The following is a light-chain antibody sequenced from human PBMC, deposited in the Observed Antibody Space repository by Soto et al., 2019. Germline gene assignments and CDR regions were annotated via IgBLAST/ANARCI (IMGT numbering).Light chain of an antibody. Sequence: DVQLTQSPSSLSASVGDRVRITCRASQGISNDLNWYQQRRGKAPKLLIYAASILQSGAPSRFSGSGSGTDFTLTISSLQPEDSATYYCQQSYSTPPYTFGQGTKVEIK. CDR1: QGISND. J-gene: IGKJ2*01. CDR2: AAS. CDR3: QQSYSTPPYT. V-gene: IGKV1-39*01.